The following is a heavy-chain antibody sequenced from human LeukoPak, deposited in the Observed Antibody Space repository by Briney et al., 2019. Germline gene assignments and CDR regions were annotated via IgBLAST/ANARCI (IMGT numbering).Heavy chain of an antibody. D-gene: IGHD5-18*01. CDR2: IYYSGST. Sequence: SETLSLTCTVSGGSISSYYWSWIRQPPGKGLEWIGYIYYSGSTNYSPSLKSRVTISVDTSKNQFSLKLSSVTAADTAVYYCARGWKYRNGYTVTELGSGYFDYWGQGTLVTVSS. CDR3: ARGWKYRNGYTVTELGSGYFDY. V-gene: IGHV4-59*01. J-gene: IGHJ4*02. CDR1: GGSISSYY.